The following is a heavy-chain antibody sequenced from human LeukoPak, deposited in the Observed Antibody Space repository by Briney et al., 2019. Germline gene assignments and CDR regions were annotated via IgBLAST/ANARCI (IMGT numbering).Heavy chain of an antibody. D-gene: IGHD3-22*01. CDR3: ASQVVVIASGAFDI. CDR1: GGSISSYD. Sequence: SETLSLTCTVSGGSISSYDRSWIRQPPGKGLEWIGYIYYSGSTNYNPSLKSRVTISVDTSKNQFSLKLSSVTAADTAVYYCASQVVVIASGAFDIWGQGTMVTVSS. V-gene: IGHV4-59*01. J-gene: IGHJ3*02. CDR2: IYYSGST.